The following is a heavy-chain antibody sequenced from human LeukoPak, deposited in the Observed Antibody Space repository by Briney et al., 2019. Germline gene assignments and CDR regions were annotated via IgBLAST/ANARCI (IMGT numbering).Heavy chain of an antibody. CDR2: MNPRDNT. D-gene: IGHD5-18*01. J-gene: IGHJ3*02. CDR3: ARYIQGVGFDI. CDR1: GYTSSSPD. Sequence: ASVKVSCKASGYTSSSPDINWVRQATGRGLEWLGWMNPRDNTGYAQRFQGRVTLTRDRSINTAYMEPSSLRSDDTAVYYCARYIQGVGFDIWGQGTMVTVSA. V-gene: IGHV1-8*01.